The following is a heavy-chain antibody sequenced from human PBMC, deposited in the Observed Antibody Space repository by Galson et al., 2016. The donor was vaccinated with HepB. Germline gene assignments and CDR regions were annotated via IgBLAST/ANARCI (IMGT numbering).Heavy chain of an antibody. D-gene: IGHD3-16*02. CDR1: GFTFSSYA. J-gene: IGHJ4*02. CDR3: VRTLYDYVWGSYRYPQDY. Sequence: PRLSCAASGFTFSSYAMHWVRQAPGKGLEWVAVISYDGSNKYYADSVRGRFTISRDNSKNTLYLQMNSLRTEDTAVYCCVRTLYDYVWGSYRYPQDYWGQGTLVTVSS. V-gene: IGHV3-30-3*01. CDR2: ISYDGSNK.